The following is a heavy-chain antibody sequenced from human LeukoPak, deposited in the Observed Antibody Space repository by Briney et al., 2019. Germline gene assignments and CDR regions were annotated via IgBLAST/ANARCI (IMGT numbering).Heavy chain of an antibody. J-gene: IGHJ4*02. CDR1: GYTFTDYT. D-gene: IGHD1-26*01. V-gene: IGHV1-3*01. CDR3: ARDHGIVGATSDY. Sequence: ASVKVSCKASGYTFTDYTMYWLRQAPGQRLDWMGWINAGNGNTKYSQKFQGRVTITRDTSASTAYMELSSLRSEDTAVYYCARDHGIVGATSDYWGQGTLVTVSS. CDR2: INAGNGNT.